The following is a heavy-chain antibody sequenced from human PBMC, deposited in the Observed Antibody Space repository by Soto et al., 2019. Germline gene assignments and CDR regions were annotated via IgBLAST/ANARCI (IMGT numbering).Heavy chain of an antibody. CDR1: GFTFISYG. D-gene: IGHD1-26*01. CDR3: EKGLIVGATNWFDP. Sequence: GGSLRLSYAASGFTFISYGMHWVRQAPGKGLEWVAVISYDGSNKYYADSVKGRFTISRDNSKNTLYLQMNSLRAEDTAVYYCEKGLIVGATNWFDPWGQGTLVTVSS. CDR2: ISYDGSNK. V-gene: IGHV3-30*18. J-gene: IGHJ5*02.